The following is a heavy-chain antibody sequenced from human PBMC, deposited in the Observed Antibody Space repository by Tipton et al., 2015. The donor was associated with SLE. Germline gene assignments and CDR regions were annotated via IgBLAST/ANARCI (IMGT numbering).Heavy chain of an antibody. D-gene: IGHD3-3*01. CDR2: IRYDGSNK. Sequence: SLRLSCAASGFTFNDAWMNWVRQAPGKGLEWVAFIRYDGSNKYYADSVKGRFTISRDNSKNTLYLQMNSLRPEETAVYYCATGYHDFWSPLHYWGQGTLVTVSS. J-gene: IGHJ4*02. CDR3: ATGYHDFWSPLHY. CDR1: GFTFNDAW. V-gene: IGHV3-30*02.